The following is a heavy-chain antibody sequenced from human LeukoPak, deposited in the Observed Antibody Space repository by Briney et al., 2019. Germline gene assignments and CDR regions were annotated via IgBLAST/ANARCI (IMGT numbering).Heavy chain of an antibody. V-gene: IGHV3-30*02. D-gene: IGHD6-13*01. CDR3: AKEQGIQGAFDI. CDR2: IWYGGSNK. J-gene: IGHJ3*02. CDR1: GFTFSSYG. Sequence: GGSLRLSCAASGFTFSSYGMHWVRQAPGKGLEWVAVIWYGGSNKYYADSVKGRFTISRDNSKNTLYPQMNSLRAEDTAVYYCAKEQGIQGAFDIWGQGTMVTVSS.